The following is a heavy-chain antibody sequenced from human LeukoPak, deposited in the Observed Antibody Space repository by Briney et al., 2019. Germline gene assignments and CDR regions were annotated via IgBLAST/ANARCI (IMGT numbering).Heavy chain of an antibody. Sequence: SETLSLTCTVSGGSISNYYWTWIRQPPGKGLEWIGYIYYTGSTNYNPSPKSRITISVDTSKNQFSLKLSSVTAADTAVYYCARDGSYYAYWGQGTLVTVSS. D-gene: IGHD1-26*01. CDR3: ARDGSYYAY. V-gene: IGHV4-59*01. CDR1: GGSISNYY. CDR2: IYYTGST. J-gene: IGHJ4*02.